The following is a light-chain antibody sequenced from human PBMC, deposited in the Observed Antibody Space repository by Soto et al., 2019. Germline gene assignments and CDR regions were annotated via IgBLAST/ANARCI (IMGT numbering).Light chain of an antibody. CDR1: NIGRKI. CDR3: QVWDSNSDHSV. J-gene: IGLJ2*01. Sequence: SYELTQPPSVSVAPGETARITCGGNNIGRKIVHGYHQKQGQAPVLVIYYDSDRPSGIPERFSGSNSGNTATLTITRVEAWDEADYYCQVWDSNSDHSVFGGGTKLTVL. V-gene: IGLV3-21*01. CDR2: YDS.